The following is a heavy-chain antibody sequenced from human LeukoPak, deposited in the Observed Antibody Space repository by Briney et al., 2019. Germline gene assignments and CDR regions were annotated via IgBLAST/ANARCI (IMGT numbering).Heavy chain of an antibody. D-gene: IGHD1-7*01. V-gene: IGHV1-2*02. CDR2: INPNSGGT. J-gene: IGHJ4*02. CDR3: ARDRAPGNYVSFDY. CDR1: GYTFTGYY. Sequence: ASVKVSCKASGYTFTGYYMRWVRQAPGQGLEWMGWINPNSGGTNYAQKFQGRVTMTRDTSISTAYMELSRLRSDDTAVYYCARDRAPGNYVSFDYWGQGTLVTVSS.